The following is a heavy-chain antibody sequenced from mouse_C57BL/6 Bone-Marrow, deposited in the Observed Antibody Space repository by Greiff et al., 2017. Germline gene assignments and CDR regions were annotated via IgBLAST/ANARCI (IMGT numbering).Heavy chain of an antibody. CDR2: ISSGGSYT. D-gene: IGHD2-3*01. CDR3: ARHGGYYVYYFDY. J-gene: IGHJ2*01. Sequence: DVMLVESGGDLVKPGGSLKLSCAASGFTFSSYGMSWVRQTPDQRLEWVATISSGGSYTYYPDSVKGRFTISRDNATNTLYLQMSSLKSEDTAMYYCARHGGYYVYYFDYWGQGTTLTVSS. CDR1: GFTFSSYG. V-gene: IGHV5-6*02.